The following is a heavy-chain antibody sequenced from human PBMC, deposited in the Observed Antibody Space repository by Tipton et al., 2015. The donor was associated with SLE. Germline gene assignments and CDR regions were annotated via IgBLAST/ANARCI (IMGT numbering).Heavy chain of an antibody. J-gene: IGHJ4*02. D-gene: IGHD3-10*01. CDR1: GFTFSSYW. CDR3: AREVSSVVRGVIRY. CDR2: IKQDGSEK. Sequence: SLRLSCAASGFTFSSYWMNWVRQAPGKGLEWVANIKQDGSEKYYVDSVKGRFTISRDNAKNSLYLQMNSLRAEDTAVYYCAREVSSVVRGVIRYWGQGTLVTVSS. V-gene: IGHV3-7*01.